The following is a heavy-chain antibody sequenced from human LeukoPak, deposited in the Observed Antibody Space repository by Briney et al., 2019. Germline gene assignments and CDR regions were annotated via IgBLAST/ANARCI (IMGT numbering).Heavy chain of an antibody. J-gene: IGHJ5*02. D-gene: IGHD6-13*01. V-gene: IGHV4-34*01. CDR3: ATDKGPYSGSWYPNWFDP. CDR1: GGSFSGYY. Sequence: SETLSLTCAVYGGSFSGYYWSWIRQPPGKGLEWIGSIYYSGSTYYNPSLKSRVTISVDTSKNQFSLKLSSVTAADTAKYYCATDKGPYSGSWYPNWFDPWGQGTLVTVSS. CDR2: IYYSGST.